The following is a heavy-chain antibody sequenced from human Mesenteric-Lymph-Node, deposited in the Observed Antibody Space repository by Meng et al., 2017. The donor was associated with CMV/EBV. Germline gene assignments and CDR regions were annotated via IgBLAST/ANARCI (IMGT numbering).Heavy chain of an antibody. CDR3: ARGRTWFDP. J-gene: IGHJ5*02. CDR1: GYSISSGYY. Sequence: GSLRLSCTVSGYSISSGYYWGWIRQPPGKGLEWIGSIYHSGSTYYNPSLKSRVTISVGTSKNQFSLKLSSVTAADTAVYYCARGRTWFDPWGQGTLVTVSS. V-gene: IGHV4-38-2*02. CDR2: IYHSGST.